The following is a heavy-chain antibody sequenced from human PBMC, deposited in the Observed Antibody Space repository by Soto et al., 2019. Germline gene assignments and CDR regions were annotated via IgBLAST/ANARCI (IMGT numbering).Heavy chain of an antibody. CDR2: IFPGDSDT. D-gene: IGHD1-26*01. J-gene: IGHJ4*02. Sequence: PGESLKISCKAIGYTFTNYWIGWVRQTPGKGLEWMGIIFPGDSDTRYNPSFEGQVTVSADEFISTAYLQWNTLKASDTAMYYCVRPNFGLLTHFDFWGQGTLVTVSS. CDR3: VRPNFGLLTHFDF. CDR1: GYTFTNYW. V-gene: IGHV5-51*01.